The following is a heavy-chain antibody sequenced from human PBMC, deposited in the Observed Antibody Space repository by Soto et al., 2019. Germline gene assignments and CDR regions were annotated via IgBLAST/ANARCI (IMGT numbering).Heavy chain of an antibody. Sequence: GASVKVSCKASGYTFTGYYMHWVRQAPGQGLEWMGWINPNSGGTNYAQKFQGRVTMTRDTSISTAYMELSRLRSDDTAVYYCAGGGITIFGVVSIYYYYYGMDVWGQGTTVTVSS. CDR1: GYTFTGYY. J-gene: IGHJ6*02. D-gene: IGHD3-3*01. CDR2: INPNSGGT. CDR3: AGGGITIFGVVSIYYYYYGMDV. V-gene: IGHV1-2*02.